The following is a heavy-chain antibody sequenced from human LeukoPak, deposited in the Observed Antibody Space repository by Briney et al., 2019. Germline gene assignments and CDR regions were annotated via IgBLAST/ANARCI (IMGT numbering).Heavy chain of an antibody. J-gene: IGHJ4*02. CDR2: ISYDGSNK. CDR3: AKDRTGTVTKYFDY. D-gene: IGHD3-10*01. CDR1: GFTFSSYG. Sequence: AGGSLRLSCAASGFTFSSYGMHWVRQAPGKGLEWVAVISYDGSNKYYGDSVKGRFTISRDNSKNTVFLQMNSLRAEDTAVYYCAKDRTGTVTKYFDYWGQGTLVTVSS. V-gene: IGHV3-30*18.